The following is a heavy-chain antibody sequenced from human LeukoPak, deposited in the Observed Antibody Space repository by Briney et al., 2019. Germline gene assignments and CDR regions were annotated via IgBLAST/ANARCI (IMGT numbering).Heavy chain of an antibody. J-gene: IGHJ4*02. V-gene: IGHV3-23*01. D-gene: IGHD2-15*01. Sequence: PGGSLRLSCVASGFTFSSFALDWVRQAPGRGLEWISVVSRTGSTKYYADSVKGRFTVSRDNSKNTVYLQMNSPRVDDSAVYYCAKRKNSPGYSSLDQWGQGTLVTVSS. CDR1: GFTFSSFA. CDR2: VSRTGSTK. CDR3: AKRKNSPGYSSLDQ.